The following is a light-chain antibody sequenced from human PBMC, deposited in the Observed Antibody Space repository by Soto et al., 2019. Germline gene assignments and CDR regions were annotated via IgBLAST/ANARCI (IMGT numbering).Light chain of an antibody. Sequence: EIVLTQSPGTLSLPPGERASLSCRASQSVSNNYLAWYQQKPGQAPRLLIYGASNRATGIPDRFSGSGSGTDFTLTISRLEPEDFAVYYCQQYGSSPPSVTFGQGTRLEI. CDR1: QSVSNNY. J-gene: IGKJ5*01. CDR3: QQYGSSPPSVT. V-gene: IGKV3-20*01. CDR2: GAS.